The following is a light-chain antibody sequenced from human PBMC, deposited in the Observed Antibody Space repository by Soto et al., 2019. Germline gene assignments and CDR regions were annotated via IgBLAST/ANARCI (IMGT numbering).Light chain of an antibody. CDR2: GAS. CDR1: QSVSSY. Sequence: ETVMTQSPSTLSASPGDRATLSCRASQSVSSYLAWYQQKPGQAPRLLIYGASSRATGIPDRFTGSGSGTDFTLTISRLEPEDFAVYYCQQYGTSRWTFGQGTKVDIK. CDR3: QQYGTSRWT. V-gene: IGKV3-20*01. J-gene: IGKJ1*01.